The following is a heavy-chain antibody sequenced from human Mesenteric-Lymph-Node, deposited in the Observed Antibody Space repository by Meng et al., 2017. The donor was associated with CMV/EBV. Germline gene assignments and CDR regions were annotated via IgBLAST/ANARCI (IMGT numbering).Heavy chain of an antibody. CDR2: IYQSGSI. V-gene: IGHV4-38-2*01. CDR1: GYSISSGYY. D-gene: IGHD6-19*01. Sequence: SETLSLTCSVSGYSISSGYYWGWIRLPPGKGLEWIGNIYQSGSIFYNPSLKSRVTISVETSKNQFSLRLRSVTAADTAVYYCARTTYSSGWSYYYYYGMDVWGQGTTVTVSS. CDR3: ARTTYSSGWSYYYYYGMDV. J-gene: IGHJ6*02.